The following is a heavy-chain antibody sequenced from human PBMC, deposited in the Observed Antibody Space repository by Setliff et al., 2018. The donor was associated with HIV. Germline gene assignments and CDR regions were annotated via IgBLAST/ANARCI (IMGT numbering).Heavy chain of an antibody. J-gene: IGHJ6*03. CDR3: AREFSERSPNPDHYYYYMDV. D-gene: IGHD6-19*01. CDR2: ISGYNGWT. V-gene: IGHV1-18*01. Sequence: ASVKVSCKASGYTFTSYGITWVRQAPGQGLEWMGLISGYNGWTKYPQKFQGRVTMTTDTSNYQISLKLTAVAAADTAVYYCAREFSERSPNPDHYYYYMDVWGKGTTVTVSS. CDR1: GYTFTSYG.